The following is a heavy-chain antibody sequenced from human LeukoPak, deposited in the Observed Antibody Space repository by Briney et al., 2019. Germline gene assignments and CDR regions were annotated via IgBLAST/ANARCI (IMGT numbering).Heavy chain of an antibody. CDR2: IYTSGST. V-gene: IGHV4-4*09. J-gene: IGHJ3*02. CDR1: GGSISSYY. Sequence: SETLSLTCTVSGGSISSYYWSWIRQPPGKGLEWIGYIYTSGSTNYNPSLKSRVTISVDTSKNQFSLDLSSVTAADTAVYYCARQKCTSASCLTKNAFDIWGQGTMVTVSS. CDR3: ARQKCTSASCLTKNAFDI. D-gene: IGHD2-2*01.